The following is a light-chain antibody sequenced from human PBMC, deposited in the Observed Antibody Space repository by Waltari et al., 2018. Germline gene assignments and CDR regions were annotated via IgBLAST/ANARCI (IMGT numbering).Light chain of an antibody. CDR2: QDN. V-gene: IGLV3-1*01. Sequence: SYELLQPPSVSVSPGQTASITCSGDKLDNKYSCWYQQKPGQSPVLVIYQDNKRPSGIPERFSGSNSGNTATLTISGTQTMDEADYYCQAWDSDTDVVFGGGTKLTVL. J-gene: IGLJ2*01. CDR1: KLDNKY. CDR3: QAWDSDTDVV.